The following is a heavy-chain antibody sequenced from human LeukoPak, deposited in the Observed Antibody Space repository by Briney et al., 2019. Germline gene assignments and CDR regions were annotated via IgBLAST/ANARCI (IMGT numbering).Heavy chain of an antibody. Sequence: ASVKVSCKASGYTFTSYGISWVRQAPGQGLEWMGWISAYNGNTNYAQKFQGRITMTTDTSTSTGYMELRSLRSDDTAVYYCARDRGSGWFVYWGQGTLVTVSS. J-gene: IGHJ4*02. CDR3: ARDRGSGWFVY. CDR2: ISAYNGNT. V-gene: IGHV1-18*01. CDR1: GYTFTSYG. D-gene: IGHD6-19*01.